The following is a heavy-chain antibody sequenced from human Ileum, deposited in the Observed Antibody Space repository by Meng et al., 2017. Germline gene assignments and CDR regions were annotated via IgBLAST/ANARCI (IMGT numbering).Heavy chain of an antibody. CDR2: GST. V-gene: IGHV4-61*01. CDR3: ARDHWGSLDY. J-gene: IGHJ4*02. CDR1: GASASSNNAG. D-gene: IGHD7-27*01. Sequence: VWGPCRVRRCETLSPRCTASGASASSNNAGCGCTRQPPGKGLEWIGYGSTNHNPSLNSRVTISVDTSKNQFFLTLNSVTAADTAIYYCARDHWGSLDYWGQGILVTVSS.